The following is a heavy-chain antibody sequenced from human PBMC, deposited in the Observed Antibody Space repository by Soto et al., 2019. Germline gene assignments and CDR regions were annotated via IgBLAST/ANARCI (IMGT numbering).Heavy chain of an antibody. V-gene: IGHV3-21*01. CDR3: ARDILTGYYTASYFDY. CDR1: GFTFSSYS. J-gene: IGHJ4*02. Sequence: GGSLRLSCAASGFTFSSYSMNWVRQAPGKGLEWVSSISSSSSYIYYADSVKGRFTISRDNAKSSLYLQMNSLRAEDTAVFYCARDILTGYYTASYFDYWGQGTLVTVSS. CDR2: ISSSSSYI. D-gene: IGHD3-9*01.